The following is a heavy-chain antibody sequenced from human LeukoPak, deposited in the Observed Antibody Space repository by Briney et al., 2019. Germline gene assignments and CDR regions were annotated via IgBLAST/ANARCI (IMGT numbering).Heavy chain of an antibody. CDR1: GGTFSGYY. V-gene: IGHV4-34*01. D-gene: IGHD2-2*01. Sequence: SETLSLTCAVYGGTFSGYYWSWIRQPPGKGLEWIGEINHSGSTNYNPSLKSRVTISVDTSKNQFSLKLSSVTAADTAVYYCARIGYCSSTSCSHYGMDVWGQGTTVTVSS. J-gene: IGHJ6*02. CDR2: INHSGST. CDR3: ARIGYCSSTSCSHYGMDV.